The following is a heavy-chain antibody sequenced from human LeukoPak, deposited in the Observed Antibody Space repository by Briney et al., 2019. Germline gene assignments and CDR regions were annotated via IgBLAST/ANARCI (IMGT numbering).Heavy chain of an antibody. J-gene: IGHJ4*02. CDR2: ISDSGGST. V-gene: IGHV3-23*01. CDR1: GITLSNYG. CDR3: AKRGIVIRAVIIVGFHKEAYYFDY. D-gene: IGHD3-10*01. Sequence: GGSLRLSCAVSGITLSNYGMSWVRQAPGKGLEWVAGISDSGGSTNYADSVKGRFTISRDNPKNTLYLQMNSLRAEDTAVYSCAKRGIVIRAVIIVGFHKEAYYFDYWGQGALVTVSS.